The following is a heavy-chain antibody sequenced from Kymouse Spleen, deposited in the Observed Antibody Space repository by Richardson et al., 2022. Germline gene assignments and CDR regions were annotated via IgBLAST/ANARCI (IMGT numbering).Heavy chain of an antibody. CDR3: ARDRGYYGSGSYDYYYYGMDV. Sequence: EVQLVESGGGLVQPGGSLRLSCAASGFTFSSYWMSWVRQAPGKGLEWVANIKQDGSEKYYVDSVKGRFTISRDNAKNSLYLQMNSLRAEDTAVYYCARDRGYYGSGSYDYYYYGMDVWGQGTTVTVSS. CDR2: IKQDGSEK. V-gene: IGHV3-7*01. CDR1: GFTFSSYW. J-gene: IGHJ6*02. D-gene: IGHD3-10*01.